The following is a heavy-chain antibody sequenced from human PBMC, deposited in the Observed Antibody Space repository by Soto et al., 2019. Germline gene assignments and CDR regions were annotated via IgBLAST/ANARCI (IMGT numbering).Heavy chain of an antibody. CDR1: GFTFSSYS. D-gene: IGHD3-10*02. J-gene: IGHJ4*02. V-gene: IGHV3-21*01. Sequence: EVQLVESGGGLVQHGGSLRLFCAASGFTFSSYSMNWVRQAPGKGLEWVSSISSSSSYIYYADSVKGRFTISRDNAKNSLYLQMNSLRAEDTAVYYCARSMFEEISPALGDYWSQGTLVTVSS. CDR2: ISSSSSYI. CDR3: ARSMFEEISPALGDY.